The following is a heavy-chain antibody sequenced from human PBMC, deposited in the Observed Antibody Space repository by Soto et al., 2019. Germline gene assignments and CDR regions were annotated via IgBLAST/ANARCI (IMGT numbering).Heavy chain of an antibody. Sequence: PGGSLRLSCEGSGFAFSSYGMHWVRQAPGKGLEWVALISSDGYNKDYTDSVKGRLTVSRDNSENTLYLQMNSLTTEDTAVYYCATLGWGKAFDYWGQGKLVTVSS. V-gene: IGHV3-30-3*01. D-gene: IGHD7-27*01. CDR1: GFAFSSYG. J-gene: IGHJ4*02. CDR2: ISSDGYNK. CDR3: ATLGWGKAFDY.